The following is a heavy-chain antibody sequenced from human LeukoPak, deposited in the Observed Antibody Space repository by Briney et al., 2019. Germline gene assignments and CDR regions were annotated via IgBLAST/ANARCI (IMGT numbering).Heavy chain of an antibody. Sequence: ASVKVSCKASGYTFTSSDVQWVRQATGQGLEWMGWMSPNNGNTDYAQKFQGRVTTTRDTSVSTAYMELSSLTSDDTAVYYSATKRRELPNGSFDLWGQGTLVTVSS. CDR3: ATKRRELPNGSFDL. J-gene: IGHJ4*02. CDR1: GYTFTSSD. CDR2: MSPNNGNT. D-gene: IGHD1-26*01. V-gene: IGHV1-8*01.